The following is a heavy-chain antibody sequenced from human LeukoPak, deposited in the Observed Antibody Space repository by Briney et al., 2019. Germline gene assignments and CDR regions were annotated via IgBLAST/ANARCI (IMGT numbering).Heavy chain of an antibody. V-gene: IGHV4-39*07. CDR1: GGSISSSSYY. D-gene: IGHD2-2*01. CDR3: ARLGVGVPAAKGDLDY. J-gene: IGHJ4*02. Sequence: SETLSLTCTVSGGSISSSSYYWGWIRQPPGKGLEWIGSIYYSGSTYYNPSLKSRVTISVDTSKNQFSLKLSSVTAADTAVYYCARLGVGVPAAKGDLDYWGQGTLVTVSS. CDR2: IYYSGST.